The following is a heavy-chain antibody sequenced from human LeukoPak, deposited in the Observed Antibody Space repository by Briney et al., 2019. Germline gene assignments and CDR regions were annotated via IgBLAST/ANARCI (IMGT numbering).Heavy chain of an antibody. Sequence: SGGSLPHACATSGFTFSSRSVNWVRQAPGKGLEWGAVISYDGSNKYYADSVKGRFTISRDNSKNTLYLQMNSLRAEDTAVYYCARQVAGEFFDYWGQGTLVTVSS. CDR1: GFTFSSRS. CDR3: ARQVAGEFFDY. V-gene: IGHV3-30*03. D-gene: IGHD6-19*01. CDR2: ISYDGSNK. J-gene: IGHJ4*02.